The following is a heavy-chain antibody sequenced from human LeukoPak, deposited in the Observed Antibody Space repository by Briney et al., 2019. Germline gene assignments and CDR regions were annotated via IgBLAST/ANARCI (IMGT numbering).Heavy chain of an antibody. D-gene: IGHD2-15*01. J-gene: IGHJ5*02. Sequence: SGTLSLTCTVSGYSISSGYYWGWIRQPPGKGLEWIGSIYHSGSTYYNPSLKSRVTISVDTSKNQFSLKLSSVTAADTAVYYCAREEGIGFDPWGQGTLVTVSS. CDR2: IYHSGST. CDR3: AREEGIGFDP. V-gene: IGHV4-38-2*02. CDR1: GYSISSGYY.